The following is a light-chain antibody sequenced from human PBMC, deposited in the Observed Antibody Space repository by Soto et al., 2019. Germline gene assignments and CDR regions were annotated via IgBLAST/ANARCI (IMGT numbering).Light chain of an antibody. V-gene: IGLV4-69*01. Sequence: QSVLTQSPSASASLGASVRLTCTLSSGHSNYAIARHRQQPEKGPQYLMRINSDGSHSKGDGIPDRFSGSRSGAERYLTISSLQSEDEADYYCQTWGTGIQVFGGGTKLTVL. CDR2: INSDGSH. CDR1: SGHSNYA. CDR3: QTWGTGIQV. J-gene: IGLJ3*02.